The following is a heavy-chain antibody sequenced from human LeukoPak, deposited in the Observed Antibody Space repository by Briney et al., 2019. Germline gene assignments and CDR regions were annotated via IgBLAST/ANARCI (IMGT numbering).Heavy chain of an antibody. D-gene: IGHD4-17*01. CDR1: GFTFSSYA. CDR2: ISGSGGST. V-gene: IGHV3-23*01. Sequence: PGGSLRLSCAASGFTFSSYAMSWVRQAPGKGLEWVPGISGSGGSTYYADSVKGRFTISRDNSKNTLYLQMNSLRAEDTAVYYCAKDLRLTTVTTFDYWGQGTLVTVSS. CDR3: AKDLRLTTVTTFDY. J-gene: IGHJ4*02.